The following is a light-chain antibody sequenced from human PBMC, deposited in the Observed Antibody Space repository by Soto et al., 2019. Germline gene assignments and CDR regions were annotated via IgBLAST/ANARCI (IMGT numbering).Light chain of an antibody. CDR2: RSD. J-gene: IGLJ2*01. V-gene: IGLV1-47*01. CDR3: AAWDDSLSGRV. CDR1: SSNIGSNY. Sequence: QSVLTQPPSASGTPGQRVTISCSGSSSNIGSNYVYWYQQLPGTAPKLLIHRSDQRPSGVPDRFSGSLSGTSASLAISGLRSEDEADYYCAAWDDSLSGRVFGGGTKLTVL.